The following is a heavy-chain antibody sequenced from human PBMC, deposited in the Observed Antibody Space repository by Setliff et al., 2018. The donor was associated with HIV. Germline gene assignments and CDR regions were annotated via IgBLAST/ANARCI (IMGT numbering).Heavy chain of an antibody. V-gene: IGHV2-70*12. Sequence: SGPTLVNPTQTLTLTCRVSGVSLSTSGVCVNWIRQSPGKALEWLARIDWDDDKYYSTSLKTRLTISRDTSKNQVVLTMTNVDPVDTATFYCAHKDNRGGPFDYWGQGTLVTVSS. CDR3: AHKDNRGGPFDY. CDR2: IDWDDDK. D-gene: IGHD3-16*01. CDR1: GVSLSTSGVC. J-gene: IGHJ4*02.